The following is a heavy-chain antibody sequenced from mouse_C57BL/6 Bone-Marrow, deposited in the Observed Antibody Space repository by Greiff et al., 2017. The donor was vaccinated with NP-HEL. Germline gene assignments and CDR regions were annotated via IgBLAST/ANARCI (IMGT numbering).Heavy chain of an antibody. CDR1: GFSLTSYG. V-gene: IGHV2-6-1*01. Sequence: VQRVESGPGLVAPSQSLSITCTVSGFSLTSYGVHWVRQPPGKGLEWLVVLWSDGSTTYNSALKSRLSISKDNSQSHVFLHMHSRQTYDTAMYDCSRHGKYWYFDVWGTGTTVTVSS. CDR3: SRHGKYWYFDV. CDR2: LWSDGST. J-gene: IGHJ1*03.